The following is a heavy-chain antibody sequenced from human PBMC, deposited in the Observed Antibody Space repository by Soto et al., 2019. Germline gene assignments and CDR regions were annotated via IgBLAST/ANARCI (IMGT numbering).Heavy chain of an antibody. CDR2: INAGNGNT. CDR3: ARETVEMATPEAFDI. V-gene: IGHV1-3*01. J-gene: IGHJ3*02. CDR1: GYTFTNYA. Sequence: ASVKVSCKASGYTFTNYAMHWVRQAPGQRLEWMGWINAGNGNTKYSQKFQGRVTITRDTSASTAYMELSSLRSEDTAVYYCARETVEMATPEAFDIWGQGTMVTVSS. D-gene: IGHD5-12*01.